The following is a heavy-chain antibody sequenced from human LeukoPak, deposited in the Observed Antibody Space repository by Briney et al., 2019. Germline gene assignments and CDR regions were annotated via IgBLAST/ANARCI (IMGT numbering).Heavy chain of an antibody. J-gene: IGHJ6*03. CDR3: ARVSGLIAMVRGQDYYYYYMDV. CDR2: IYTSGST. Sequence: PSETLSLTCTVSGGSISSGSYYWSWIRQPAGKGLEWIGRIYTSGSTNYNPSLKSRVTISVDTSKNQFSLKLSSVTAADTAVYYCARVSGLIAMVRGQDYYYYYMDVWGKGTTVTISS. V-gene: IGHV4-61*02. D-gene: IGHD3-10*01. CDR1: GGSISSGSYY.